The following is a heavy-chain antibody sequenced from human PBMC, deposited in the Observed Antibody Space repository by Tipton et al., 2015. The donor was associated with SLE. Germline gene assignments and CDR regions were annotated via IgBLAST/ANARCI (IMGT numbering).Heavy chain of an antibody. V-gene: IGHV1-69*06. Sequence: QLVQSGAEVKKPGSSVKVSCKASGGTFSSYAISWVRQAPGQGLEWMGGIIPIFGTANYAQKFQGRVTITADKSTSTAYMELSSLRSEDTAVYYCASGTWYYYGSGTAPIPDYWGQGTLVTVSS. CDR3: ASGTWYYYGSGTAPIPDY. D-gene: IGHD3-10*01. CDR2: IIPIFGTA. J-gene: IGHJ4*02. CDR1: GGTFSSYA.